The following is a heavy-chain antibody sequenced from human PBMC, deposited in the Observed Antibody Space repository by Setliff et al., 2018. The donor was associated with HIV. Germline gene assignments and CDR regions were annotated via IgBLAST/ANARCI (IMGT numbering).Heavy chain of an antibody. V-gene: IGHV3-7*03. CDR3: ARGDFYDSSGYFADAFDI. CDR1: GFTFSSYW. CDR2: IKQDGSEK. D-gene: IGHD3-22*01. Sequence: GESLKISCAASGFTFSSYWMSWVRQAPGKGLEWMANIKQDGSEKYYVDSVKGRFTISRDNAKNSLYLQMNSLRAEDTAVYYCARGDFYDSSGYFADAFDIWGQGTMVTVSS. J-gene: IGHJ3*02.